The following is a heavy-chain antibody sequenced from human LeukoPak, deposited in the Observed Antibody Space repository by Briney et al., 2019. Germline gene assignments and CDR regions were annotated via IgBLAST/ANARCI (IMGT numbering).Heavy chain of an antibody. D-gene: IGHD1-1*01. V-gene: IGHV3-7*01. Sequence: QTGGSLRLSCAASGFTHSNYWMTWVRQAPGKGLEWVANVKPDGSEKYYVDSVKGRFTISRDNAKNSLYLQMNSLRAEDTAIYYCARAKWVGTTDNWFDPWGQGTLVTVSS. CDR1: GFTHSNYW. CDR2: VKPDGSEK. J-gene: IGHJ5*02. CDR3: ARAKWVGTTDNWFDP.